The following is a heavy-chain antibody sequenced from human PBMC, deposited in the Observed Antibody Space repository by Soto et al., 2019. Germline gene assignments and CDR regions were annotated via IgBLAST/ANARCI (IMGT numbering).Heavy chain of an antibody. D-gene: IGHD6-19*01. J-gene: IGHJ4*02. CDR1: GFTFSDYA. CDR3: AKGGRQWLVTSAFNY. V-gene: IGHV3-30*18. Sequence: VQLVESGGGVVQPGRSLRLSCAASGFTFSDYAMHWVRQAPGKGLEWVAVVSHDGRNTHYADSVKGRFTISRDSSKNTASLEMTSLRAEDTAVYYWAKGGRQWLVTSAFNYWGQGALVTVSS. CDR2: VSHDGRNT.